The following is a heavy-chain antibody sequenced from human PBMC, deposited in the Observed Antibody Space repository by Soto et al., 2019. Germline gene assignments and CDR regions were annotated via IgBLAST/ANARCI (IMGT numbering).Heavy chain of an antibody. V-gene: IGHV3-30-3*01. CDR1: GFTFSSYA. J-gene: IGHJ4*02. CDR2: ISSDGSNE. Sequence: GGSLRLSCAASGFTFSSYAMHWVRQAPGKGLEWVAVISSDGSNEYYAGSVKGRFTISRDNSKNTLYLQMNSLRAEDTAVYYCARFKGCSGGSRYPYSDYWGQGPLVTVSS. D-gene: IGHD2-15*01. CDR3: ARFKGCSGGSRYPYSDY.